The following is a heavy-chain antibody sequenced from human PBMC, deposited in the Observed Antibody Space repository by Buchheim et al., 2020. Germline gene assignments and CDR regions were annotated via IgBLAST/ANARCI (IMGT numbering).Heavy chain of an antibody. V-gene: IGHV3-48*02. Sequence: EVQLVESGGVLVQPGGSLRLSCVASGFTFSAYSMNWVRQAPGKGLEWLAYISSGSSREYYTDSVKGRLTISRDDAPNSLHLQMNSLRDEDTAVYYCATSGYYRFDYWGQGTL. CDR3: ATSGYYRFDY. D-gene: IGHD3-22*01. J-gene: IGHJ4*02. CDR2: ISSGSSRE. CDR1: GFTFSAYS.